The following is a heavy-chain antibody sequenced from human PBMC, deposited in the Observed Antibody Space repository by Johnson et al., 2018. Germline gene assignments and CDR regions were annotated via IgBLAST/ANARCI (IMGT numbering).Heavy chain of an antibody. J-gene: IGHJ3*02. CDR2: INPSGGST. Sequence: VQLLESGAEVKKPGASVKVSCKASGYTFTSYYMHWVRQAPGQGLEWMGIINPSGGSTSYAQKFQGRVTMNRDTSTSTVYMELSSLRSEDTAVYYCARYGGNGDAFDIWGQGTMVTVSS. V-gene: IGHV1-46*01. CDR1: GYTFTSYY. D-gene: IGHD4-23*01. CDR3: ARYGGNGDAFDI.